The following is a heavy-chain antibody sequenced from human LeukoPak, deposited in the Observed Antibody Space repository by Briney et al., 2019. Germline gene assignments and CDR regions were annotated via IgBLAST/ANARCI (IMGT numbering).Heavy chain of an antibody. CDR2: INYSGST. CDR3: ARLNWNYYFDY. Sequence: PSQTLSLTCTVSGGSISSGGYYWSWIRQHPGKGLEWIGYINYSGSTYYNPSLKSRVTISVDTSKNQFSLKLSSVTAADAAVYYCARLNWNYYFDYWGQGTLVTVSS. D-gene: IGHD1-7*01. J-gene: IGHJ4*02. V-gene: IGHV4-31*03. CDR1: GGSISSGGYY.